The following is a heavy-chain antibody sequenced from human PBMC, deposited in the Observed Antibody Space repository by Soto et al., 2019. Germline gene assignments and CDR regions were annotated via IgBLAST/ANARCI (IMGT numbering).Heavy chain of an antibody. Sequence: SETLSLTCTVSGGSLKSGSYSWSWIRQPPGKGLEWIGYVYHTGRTSYSPSLKSRVSISMDTSKNQFSLNLDSVTAADTAVYFCARDFAYFDSWGQGTLVTVSS. D-gene: IGHD3-3*01. V-gene: IGHV4-61*01. J-gene: IGHJ4*02. CDR2: VYHTGRT. CDR1: GGSLKSGSYS. CDR3: ARDFAYFDS.